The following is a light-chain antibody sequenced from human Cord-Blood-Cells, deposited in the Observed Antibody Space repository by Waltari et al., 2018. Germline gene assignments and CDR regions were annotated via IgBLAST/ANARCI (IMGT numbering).Light chain of an antibody. J-gene: IGLJ3*02. Sequence: QSVLTQPPSASGTPGQRVTISCSGSSSNIGSNYVAWYQQLPGTAPKLLSYRNNQRPSGVPARFSGSKSGTSASLAISGLRSEDEADYYCAAWDDSLSGWVFGGGTKLTVL. CDR3: AAWDDSLSGWV. CDR2: RNN. V-gene: IGLV1-47*01. CDR1: SSNIGSNY.